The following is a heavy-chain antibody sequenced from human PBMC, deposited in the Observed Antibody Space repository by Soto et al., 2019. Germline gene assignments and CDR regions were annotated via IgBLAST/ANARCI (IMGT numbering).Heavy chain of an antibody. D-gene: IGHD3-3*01. CDR1: GGSFSGYY. V-gene: IGHV4-34*01. J-gene: IGHJ6*03. Sequence: SETLSLTCAVYGGSFSGYYWSWIRQPPGKGLEWIGEINHSGSTNYNPSLKSRVTISVDTSKNQFSLKLSSVTAADTAVYYCARLHADFWSGYYKYRRNYYYYMDVWGKGTTVTVSS. CDR3: ARLHADFWSGYYKYRRNYYYYMDV. CDR2: INHSGST.